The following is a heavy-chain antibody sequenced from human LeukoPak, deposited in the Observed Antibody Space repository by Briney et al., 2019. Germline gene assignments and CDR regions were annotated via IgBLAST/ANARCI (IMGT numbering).Heavy chain of an antibody. J-gene: IGHJ4*02. CDR1: GFTFSDYY. CDR3: ARDRGYTFDY. V-gene: IGHV3-23*01. D-gene: IGHD3-22*01. CDR2: ISGSGGST. Sequence: GGSLRLSCAASGFTFSDYYMSWVRQAPGKGLEWVSAISGSGGSTYYADSVKGRFTISRDNSKNTLYLQMNSLRAEDTAVYYCARDRGYTFDYWGQGTLVTVSS.